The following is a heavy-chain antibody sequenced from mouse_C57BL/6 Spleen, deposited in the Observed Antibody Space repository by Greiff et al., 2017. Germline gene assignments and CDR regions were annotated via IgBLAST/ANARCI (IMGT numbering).Heavy chain of an antibody. CDR1: GYTFTDHT. V-gene: IGHV1-78*01. D-gene: IGHD2-4*01. CDR2: IYPRDGST. CDR3: ARYGYDYDGYFDV. Sequence: VQLQESDAELVKPGASVKISCKVSGYTFTDHTIHWMKQRPEQGLEWIGYIYPRDGSTKYNEKFKGKATLTADKSSSTAYMQLNSLTSEDSAVYFCARYGYDYDGYFDVWGTGTTVTVSS. J-gene: IGHJ1*03.